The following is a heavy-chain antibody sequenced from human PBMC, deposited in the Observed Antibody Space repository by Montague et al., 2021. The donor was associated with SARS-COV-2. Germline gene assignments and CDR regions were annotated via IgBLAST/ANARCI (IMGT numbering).Heavy chain of an antibody. CDR1: GYTLTELS. CDR3: ATRGIVVVPEDYYYYMDV. J-gene: IGHJ6*03. CDR2: FDPEDGET. D-gene: IGHD2-2*01. V-gene: IGHV1-24*01. Sequence: SVKVSCKVSGYTLTELSMHWVRQAPGKGLEWMGGFDPEDGETIYAQKFQGRVTMTEDTSTDAAYMELSSLRSEDTAVYYCATRGIVVVPEDYYYYMDVWGKGTTVTVSS.